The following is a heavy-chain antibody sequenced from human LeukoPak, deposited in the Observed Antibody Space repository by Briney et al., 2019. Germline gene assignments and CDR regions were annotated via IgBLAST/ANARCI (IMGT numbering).Heavy chain of an antibody. V-gene: IGHV3-30-3*01. J-gene: IGHJ5*02. CDR1: GFTFSNYA. CDR3: ARSHGSHDSTGYYYNWFDP. CDR2: ISYDGNNE. D-gene: IGHD3-22*01. Sequence: GGSLRLSCAASGFTFSNYAMHWVRQAPGKGLEWVALISYDGNNEYYADSVKGRFTISRDNSKNTLYLQMNSLRPEDTAVYYRARSHGSHDSTGYYYNWFDPWGQGTLVTVSS.